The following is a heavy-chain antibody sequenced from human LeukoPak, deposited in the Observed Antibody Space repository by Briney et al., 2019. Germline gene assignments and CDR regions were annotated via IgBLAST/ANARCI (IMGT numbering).Heavy chain of an antibody. CDR3: ARGAIWGIFGFDY. Sequence: QSGGSLRLSCAASGLTFTSYEMNWVRHAPGEGREWVSYISSRVSTIYYADSVKGRFTISRDNAKNSLYLQMNRLRGEDTAVYYCARGAIWGIFGFDYWGKGTLVTVSS. D-gene: IGHD3-16*01. J-gene: IGHJ4*02. CDR2: ISSRVSTI. CDR1: GLTFTSYE. V-gene: IGHV3-48*03.